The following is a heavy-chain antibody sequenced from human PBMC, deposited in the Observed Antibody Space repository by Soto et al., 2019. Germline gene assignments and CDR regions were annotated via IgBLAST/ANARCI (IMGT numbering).Heavy chain of an antibody. V-gene: IGHV1-46*01. J-gene: IGHJ4*02. D-gene: IGHD5-18*01. CDR2: INPSGGST. Sequence: SVKVSCKASGYTFTSYYMHWVRQAPGQGLEWMGIINPSGGSTSYAQKFQGRVTMTRDTSTSTVYMELSSLRSEDTAAYHCAREAISGYSYGTRFYFDYWGQGTLVTVSS. CDR1: GYTFTSYY. CDR3: AREAISGYSYGTRFYFDY.